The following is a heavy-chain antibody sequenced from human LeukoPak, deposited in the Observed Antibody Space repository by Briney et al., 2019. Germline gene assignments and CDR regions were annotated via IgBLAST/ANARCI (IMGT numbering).Heavy chain of an antibody. D-gene: IGHD4-11*01. J-gene: IGHJ4*02. V-gene: IGHV3-23*01. CDR2: ISASSGIP. CDR1: GFTFDNSG. CDR3: AKDQGFYSNYEVDY. Sequence: GGSLRLSCAASGFTFDNSGMNWVRQAPGKGLEWVSSISASSGIPSYADSVKGRFAVSRDNSKNTLYLQMSNLRADDTAVYYCAKDQGFYSNYEVDYWGQGNLVTVSS.